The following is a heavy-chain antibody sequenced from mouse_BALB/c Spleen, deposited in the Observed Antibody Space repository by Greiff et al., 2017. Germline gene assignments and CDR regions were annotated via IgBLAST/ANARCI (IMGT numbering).Heavy chain of an antibody. D-gene: IGHD2-14*01. CDR1: GFTFTDYY. Sequence: EVQVVESGGGLVQPGGSLRLSCATSGFTFTDYYMSWVRQPPGKALEWVGFIRNKANGYTTEYSASVKGRFTISRDNAQRILYLQMNTLRAEAGATYCCGRADRFDYYAMDYWGQGTSVTVSS. CDR2: IRNKANGYTT. J-gene: IGHJ4*01. V-gene: IGHV7-3*02. CDR3: GRADRFDYYAMDY.